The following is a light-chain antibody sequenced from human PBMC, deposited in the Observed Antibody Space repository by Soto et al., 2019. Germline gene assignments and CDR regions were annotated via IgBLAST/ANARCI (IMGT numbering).Light chain of an antibody. J-gene: IGKJ1*01. CDR2: DAS. CDR3: QQYNSYPWT. Sequence: DIQMTQSPSTLSASVGDRVTITCRASQGISSWLAWYQQKPGKAPKLLIYDASSLESGVPSRFSGSGSGTEFTLTISSLQPDDFATYYCQQYNSYPWTFGQGTNVDIK. CDR1: QGISSW. V-gene: IGKV1-5*01.